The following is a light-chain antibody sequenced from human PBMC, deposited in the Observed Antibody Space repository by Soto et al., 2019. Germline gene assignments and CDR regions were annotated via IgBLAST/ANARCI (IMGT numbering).Light chain of an antibody. J-gene: IGKJ1*01. V-gene: IGKV3-15*01. CDR2: GAS. Sequence: EIVMTQSPATLSVSPGERATLSCRASQSVRSNLAWYQQKPGQAPRLLIYGASTRATGIPARFSGSGSGTEFTLTISRLEPEDFAVYYGQQYGSSGTFGQGTKVDIK. CDR1: QSVRSN. CDR3: QQYGSSGT.